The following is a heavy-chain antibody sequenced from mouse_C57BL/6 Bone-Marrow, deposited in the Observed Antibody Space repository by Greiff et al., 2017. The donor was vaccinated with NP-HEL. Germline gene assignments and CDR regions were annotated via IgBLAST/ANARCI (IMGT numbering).Heavy chain of an antibody. CDR2: INPNNGGT. CDR1: GYTFTDYY. V-gene: IGHV1-26*01. D-gene: IGHD2-1*01. J-gene: IGHJ4*01. Sequence: EVQLQQSGPELVKPGASVKISCKASGYTFTDYYMNWVKQSHGKSLEWIGDINPNNGGTSYTQKFKGKATLTVAKSSSTPYMELRILTSEDSAVYYCARTIYFDAMDYWGQGTSVTVSA. CDR3: ARTIYFDAMDY.